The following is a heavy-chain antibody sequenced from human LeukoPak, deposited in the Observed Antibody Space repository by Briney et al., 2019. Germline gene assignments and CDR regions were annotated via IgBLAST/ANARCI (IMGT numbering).Heavy chain of an antibody. J-gene: IGHJ6*02. V-gene: IGHV3-7*03. Sequence: GGSLRLSCAASGFTFTSYAMSWVRQAPGKGLEWVANINRDGSERYYVDSVKGRFTISRDDAKSSLYLQMNSLRAEDTAVYYCARRNAMDVWGQGTTVIVFS. CDR1: GFTFTSYA. CDR2: INRDGSER. CDR3: ARRNAMDV.